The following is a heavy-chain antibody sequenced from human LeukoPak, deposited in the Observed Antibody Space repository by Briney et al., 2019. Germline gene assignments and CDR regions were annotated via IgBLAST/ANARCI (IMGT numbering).Heavy chain of an antibody. D-gene: IGHD3-22*01. V-gene: IGHV3-48*03. CDR2: SSNSGRTV. CDR3: ARGGGDSSGYYFFQH. CDR1: GFSVSSYE. J-gene: IGHJ1*01. Sequence: PGGSLRLSCAASGFSVSSYEMNWVRQAPGKGLEWVSYSSNSGRTVYYAGSVKGRFTISRDNAKNALYLQMNSLRAEDTAVYYCARGGGDSSGYYFFQHWGQGTLVTVSS.